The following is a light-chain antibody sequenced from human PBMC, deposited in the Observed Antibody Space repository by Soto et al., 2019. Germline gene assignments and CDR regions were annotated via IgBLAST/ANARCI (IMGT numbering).Light chain of an antibody. Sequence: QSALTQPASVSGSPGQSITISCTGTSSDVGSYNLVSWYQQHPGKAPKLMIYAGSKRPSGVSNRFSGSKSGNTASLTISGLQTEDEADYYCCSFVGSSTVVFGRGTQLTVL. CDR3: CSFVGSSTVV. CDR1: SSDVGSYNL. CDR2: AGS. V-gene: IGLV2-23*01. J-gene: IGLJ2*01.